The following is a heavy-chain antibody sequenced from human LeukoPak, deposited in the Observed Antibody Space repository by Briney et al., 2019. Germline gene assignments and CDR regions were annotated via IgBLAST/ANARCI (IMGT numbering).Heavy chain of an antibody. CDR2: TYYRSKWYN. CDR1: GDNLSSNIVA. V-gene: IGHV6-1*01. D-gene: IGHD3-10*01. CDR3: ARDKATRRSGWFDR. J-gene: IGHJ5*02. Sequence: SQTLSLTCALSGDNLSSNIVAWHWIRQSPSRGLEGLGRTYYRSKWYNYYPESVKSRITITADTSRNQFSLHLNSVAPDDTAVYFCARDKATRRSGWFDRWGQGTLVTVSS.